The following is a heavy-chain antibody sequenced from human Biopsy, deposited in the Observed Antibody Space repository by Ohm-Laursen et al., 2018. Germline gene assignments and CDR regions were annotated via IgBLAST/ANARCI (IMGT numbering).Heavy chain of an antibody. Sequence: SDTLSLTCTVSGGSISSDYWSWIRQSPGKGLEWIGYISNRGSTNYNPSLRGRVTISVDTSKNQFSLKLSSLNAADTAVFFCARLYRLDDYWNDDPPDAFDVWGQGTVVTVSS. J-gene: IGHJ3*01. CDR2: ISNRGST. CDR3: ARLYRLDDYWNDDPPDAFDV. D-gene: IGHD3-3*01. V-gene: IGHV4-59*07. CDR1: GGSISSDY.